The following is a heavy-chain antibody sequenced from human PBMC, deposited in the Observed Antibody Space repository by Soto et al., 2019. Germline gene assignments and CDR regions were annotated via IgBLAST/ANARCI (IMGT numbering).Heavy chain of an antibody. CDR1: GYTLTSHH. CDR3: ARGGGVGLDGSAAFDI. D-gene: IGHD1-1*01. Sequence: QVHLVQSGAEVKKPGASMKVSCTASGYTLTSHHVHWVRQAPGRRLEWMGSINPANGVAQYTARFQGRVIMTRDTSTSTVYMELRGLTSEDPAIFYCARGGGVGLDGSAAFDIWGQGTMVTVSS. CDR2: INPANGVA. J-gene: IGHJ3*02. V-gene: IGHV1-46*01.